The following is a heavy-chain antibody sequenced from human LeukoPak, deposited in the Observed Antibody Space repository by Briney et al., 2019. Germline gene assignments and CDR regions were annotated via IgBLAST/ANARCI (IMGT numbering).Heavy chain of an antibody. CDR3: ARDAGNAFDI. D-gene: IGHD6-13*01. CDR2: IIPIFGSA. Sequence: SVKVSCKASGGTFSNYAISWVRQAPGQGLEWMGGIIPIFGSANYAQKLQGRVTMTTDTSTSTAYMELRSLRSDDTAVYYCARDAGNAFDIWGQGTMVTVSS. V-gene: IGHV1-69*05. J-gene: IGHJ3*02. CDR1: GGTFSNYA.